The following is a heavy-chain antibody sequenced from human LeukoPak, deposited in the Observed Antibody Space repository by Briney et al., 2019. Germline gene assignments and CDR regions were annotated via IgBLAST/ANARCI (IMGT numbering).Heavy chain of an antibody. CDR1: GFTVSNNY. CDR3: VKDSGWFHFDS. J-gene: IGHJ4*02. D-gene: IGHD6-19*01. CDR2: IYSGGNT. V-gene: IGHV3-53*01. Sequence: GGSLRLSCAASGFTVSNNYMNWVRQAPGKGLEWVSVIYSGGNTYYADSVKGRFTISRDNAKSSLHLQMNGLRAEDTAMYYCVKDSGWFHFDSWGQGTLVTVSS.